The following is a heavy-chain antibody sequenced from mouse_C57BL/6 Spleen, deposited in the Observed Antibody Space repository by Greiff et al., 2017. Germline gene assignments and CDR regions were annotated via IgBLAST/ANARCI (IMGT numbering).Heavy chain of an antibody. CDR2: IGRSDSSI. D-gene: IGHD2-12*01. CDR3: ASSLYNYNYDQRYFDV. CDR1: GYTFTGYW. J-gene: IGHJ1*03. V-gene: IGHV1-69*01. Sequence: VKLQQPGAELVMPGASVKLSCTASGYTFTGYWMHWVQQGPGQGLAWVGEIGRSDSSINYNQTLKGQSTLSVDKATSTVYMQLISLTSEDTAIYYCASSLYNYNYDQRYFDVWGTGTTVTVSS.